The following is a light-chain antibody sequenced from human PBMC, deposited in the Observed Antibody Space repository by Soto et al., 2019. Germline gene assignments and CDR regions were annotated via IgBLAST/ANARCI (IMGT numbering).Light chain of an antibody. Sequence: VITPSPATLSVSPGERSTLSFRASQNVGGSVAWYQQKPGQAPRLLVYRASTRATGIPARFSGSGSGTEFTLTISSLQSEDFAIYYCQQSRTFAQGTKVDIK. J-gene: IGKJ2*01. V-gene: IGKV3-15*01. CDR3: QQSRT. CDR2: RAS. CDR1: QNVGGS.